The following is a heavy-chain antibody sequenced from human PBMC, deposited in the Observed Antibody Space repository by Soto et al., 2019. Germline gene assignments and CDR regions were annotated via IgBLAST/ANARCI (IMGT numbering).Heavy chain of an antibody. D-gene: IGHD6-6*01. V-gene: IGHV1-69*06. J-gene: IGHJ6*02. CDR3: ARGVVRAAGAAPLYFHYGVDV. Sequence: QVQLVQSGPEVKKPGSSVKVSCKTSGDTFKKFAISWVRQAPGQGPEWMGGIIPMFGTTKYTQKFQGRVTFTADKSTATAYMELTSLMSEDTATYFCARGVVRAAGAAPLYFHYGVDVGGQGTTVTVSS. CDR1: GDTFKKFA. CDR2: IIPMFGTT.